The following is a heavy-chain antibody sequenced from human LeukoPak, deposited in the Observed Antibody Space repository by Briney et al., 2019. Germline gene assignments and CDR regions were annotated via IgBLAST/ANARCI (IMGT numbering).Heavy chain of an antibody. CDR1: GYSFTSYW. Sequence: GESLKISCKGSGYSFTSYWIGWVRQMPGKGLEWMGIIHPGDSDTRYSPSFQGQVTISADKSISTAYLQWSSLRASDTAIYYCARAGTYYYYHMDVWGKGTTVTVFS. J-gene: IGHJ6*03. V-gene: IGHV5-51*01. D-gene: IGHD6-19*01. CDR2: IHPGDSDT. CDR3: ARAGTYYYYHMDV.